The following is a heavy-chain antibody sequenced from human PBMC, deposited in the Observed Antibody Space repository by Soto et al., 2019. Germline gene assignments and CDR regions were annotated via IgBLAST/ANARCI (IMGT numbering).Heavy chain of an antibody. CDR2: INPSGGST. J-gene: IGHJ6*02. Sequence: ASVKVSCKASGYTITSYYMNWVRQAPGQGLEWMGIINPSGGSTSYAQRLQGRVTMTRDTSTSTVYMELSSLRSEDTAVYYCARANSSSYYDFWSGYPLFDYYYYGMDVWGQGTTVTVSS. D-gene: IGHD3-3*01. CDR3: ARANSSSYYDFWSGYPLFDYYYYGMDV. V-gene: IGHV1-46*01. CDR1: GYTITSYY.